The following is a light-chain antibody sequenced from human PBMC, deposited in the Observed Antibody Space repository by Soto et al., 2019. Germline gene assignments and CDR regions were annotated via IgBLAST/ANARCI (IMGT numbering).Light chain of an antibody. CDR1: QTIGSW. V-gene: IGKV1-5*01. CDR3: QQYNSYSGM. J-gene: IGKJ1*01. CDR2: DAS. Sequence: DIQMTQSPSTLSASVGDRVTVTCRASQTIGSWLAWYQQKPGRASKLLIFDASSLESGVPSRFSGNGSGTEFTLTISGLQPDDFASYYCQQYNSYSGMFGQGTKWIS.